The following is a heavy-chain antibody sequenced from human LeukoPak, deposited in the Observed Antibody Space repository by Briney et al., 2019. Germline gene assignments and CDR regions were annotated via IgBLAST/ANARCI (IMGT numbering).Heavy chain of an antibody. CDR3: ARGNWGKTYYDSSGPRFDY. CDR2: IYYSGST. CDR1: GGSFSGYY. V-gene: IGHV4-59*01. D-gene: IGHD3-22*01. J-gene: IGHJ4*02. Sequence: PSETLSLTCAVYGGSFSGYYWSWIRQPPGKGLEWIGYIYYSGSTNYNPSLKSRVTISVDTSKNQFSLKLSSVTAADTAVYYCARGNWGKTYYDSSGPRFDYWGQGTLVTVSS.